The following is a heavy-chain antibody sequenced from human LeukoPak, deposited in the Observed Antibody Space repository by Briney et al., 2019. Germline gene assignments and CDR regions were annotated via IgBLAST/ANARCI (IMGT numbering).Heavy chain of an antibody. D-gene: IGHD3-3*01. J-gene: IGHJ4*02. CDR1: GYTFINFA. CDR2: INPNSGGT. CDR3: ARGIHYDFWSGSYSNY. Sequence: ASVKVSCKASGYTFINFAIDWGRQAPGQGLEWMGWINPNSGGTNYAQKFQGRVTMTRDTSISTAYMELSRLRSDDTAVYYCARGIHYDFWSGSYSNYWGQGTLVTVSS. V-gene: IGHV1-2*02.